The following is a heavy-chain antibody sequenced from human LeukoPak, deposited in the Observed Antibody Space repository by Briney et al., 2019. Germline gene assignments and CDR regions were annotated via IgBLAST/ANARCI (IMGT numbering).Heavy chain of an antibody. Sequence: GGSLRLSCAASGFTFSSYGMTRVRLAPGKGLEWVAEISGSGDNTYYADSVKGRFTISRDNSKNTLYLQMNSLSAEDTAVYMCAKRAIIDYGRHFDYWGQGTLVSVSS. D-gene: IGHD4-17*01. CDR1: GFTFSSYG. J-gene: IGHJ4*02. V-gene: IGHV3-23*01. CDR2: ISGSGDNT. CDR3: AKRAIIDYGRHFDY.